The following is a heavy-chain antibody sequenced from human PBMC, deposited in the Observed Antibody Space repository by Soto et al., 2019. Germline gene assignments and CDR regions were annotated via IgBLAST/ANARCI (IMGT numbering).Heavy chain of an antibody. V-gene: IGHV3-9*01. CDR1: GFTFDDYA. J-gene: IGHJ4*02. D-gene: IGHD5-12*01. Sequence: EVQLVESGGGLVQPGRSLRLSCAASGFTFDDYAMHWVRQAPGKGLEWVSGISWNSGSIGYADSVKGRFTISRDNAKNSLYLQMNSLRAEDTALYYCAKDIVATPPPYYFDYWRQATLVTVSS. CDR2: ISWNSGSI. CDR3: AKDIVATPPPYYFDY.